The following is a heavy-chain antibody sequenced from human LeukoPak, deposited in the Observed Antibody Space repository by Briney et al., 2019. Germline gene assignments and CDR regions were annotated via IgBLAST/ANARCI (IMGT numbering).Heavy chain of an antibody. CDR2: VSGSGGDT. V-gene: IGHV3-23*01. J-gene: IGHJ4*02. CDR3: AKALSRTTSDY. D-gene: IGHD2/OR15-2a*01. Sequence: SGGSLRLSCAASGFSFTTNVMSWVRQAPGKGLEWVSAVSGSGGDTYYADSVKGRFTISRDNSKNTLYLQMNSLRAEDTAVYYCAKALSRTTSDYWGQGTLVTVSS. CDR1: GFSFTTNV.